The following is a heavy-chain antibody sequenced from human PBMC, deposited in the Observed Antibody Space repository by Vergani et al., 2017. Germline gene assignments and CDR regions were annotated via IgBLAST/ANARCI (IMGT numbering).Heavy chain of an antibody. J-gene: IGHJ6*02. V-gene: IGHV7-4-1*02. Sequence: QVQLVQSGSELKKPGASVKVSCKASGYTFTTYAMNWVRQAPGQGLEWMGWINTNTGNPTYAQGFTGRFVFSLDTSVSTAYLQITRLKAEDTAVYYCARGSGYYDSSGYYYLLYGMDVWGQGTTVTVSS. CDR1: GYTFTTYA. CDR3: ARGSGYYDSSGYYYLLYGMDV. CDR2: INTNTGNP. D-gene: IGHD3-22*01.